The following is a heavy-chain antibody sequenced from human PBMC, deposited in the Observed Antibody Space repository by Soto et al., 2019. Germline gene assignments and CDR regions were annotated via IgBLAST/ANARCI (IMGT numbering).Heavy chain of an antibody. CDR1: GGSISSYY. CDR3: ARANRPITMTYLNWFDP. CDR2: IFYSGST. J-gene: IGHJ5*02. Sequence: ASETPSLSCPFSGGSISSYYWSWVPEPPREGLEWIGYIFYSGSTNYNPSLKSRVTISVDRSKNRFSLNLNSVTAADTAVYYCARANRPITMTYLNWFDPWGQGTLVTVSS. V-gene: IGHV4-59*12. D-gene: IGHD3-22*01.